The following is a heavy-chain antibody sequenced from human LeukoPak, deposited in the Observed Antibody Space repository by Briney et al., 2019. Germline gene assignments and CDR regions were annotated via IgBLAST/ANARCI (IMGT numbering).Heavy chain of an antibody. J-gene: IGHJ6*02. CDR2: MNPNSGNT. Sequence: ASVKVSCKASGYTFTSYDINWVRQATGQGLEWMGWMNPNSGNTGYAQKLQGRVTMTRNTSISTAYMELSSLRSEDTAVYYCARGITMVRGVGDNDYYYYGMDVWGQGTTVTVSS. D-gene: IGHD3-10*01. CDR1: GYTFTSYD. CDR3: ARGITMVRGVGDNDYYYYGMDV. V-gene: IGHV1-8*01.